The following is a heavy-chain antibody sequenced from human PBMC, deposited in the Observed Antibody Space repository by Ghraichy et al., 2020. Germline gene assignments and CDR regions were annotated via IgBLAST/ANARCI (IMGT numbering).Heavy chain of an antibody. Sequence: GESLRLSCAASGFTFSNYGMHWVRQAPGKGLEWVAVILHDGSNKYHGDSVKGRFTISRDNSKNTLYLQMNSLRAEDTAVYYCARDKDYSYGMDVWGQGTTVTVSS. CDR3: ARDKDYSYGMDV. J-gene: IGHJ6*02. V-gene: IGHV3-33*05. CDR2: ILHDGSNK. CDR1: GFTFSNYG.